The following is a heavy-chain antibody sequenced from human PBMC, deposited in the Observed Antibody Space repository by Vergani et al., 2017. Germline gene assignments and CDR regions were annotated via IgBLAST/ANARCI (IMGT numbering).Heavy chain of an antibody. Sequence: EVMLVQSGAEVKKPGESLKISCKYSESSFISNEIAWVRQMSGKGLQWMGKINPGDSEVKSNPTFRGQVIFSVDTSVNTAYVQWRSLQASDTATYFCASEGHDSENGGALHLWGQGTNITVSS. CDR2: INPGDSEV. V-gene: IGHV5-51*03. D-gene: IGHD3-10*01. CDR3: ASEGHDSENGGALHL. J-gene: IGHJ3*01. CDR1: ESSFISNE.